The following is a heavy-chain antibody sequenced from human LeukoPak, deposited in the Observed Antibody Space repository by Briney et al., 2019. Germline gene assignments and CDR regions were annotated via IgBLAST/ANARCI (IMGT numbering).Heavy chain of an antibody. CDR3: ASGSPNWFDP. V-gene: IGHV7-4-1*02. J-gene: IGHJ5*02. CDR1: GYTFTSYA. D-gene: IGHD1-26*01. Sequence: ASVKVSCKASGYTFTSYAMNWVRQAPGQGLEWMGWINTNTGNPMYAQGFTGRFVFSLDTSVSTAYLQISSLKAEDTAVYHCASGSPNWFDPWGQGTLVTVSS. CDR2: INTNTGNP.